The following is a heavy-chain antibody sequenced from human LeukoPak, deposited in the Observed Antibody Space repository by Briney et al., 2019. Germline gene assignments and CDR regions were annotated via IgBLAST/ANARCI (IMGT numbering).Heavy chain of an antibody. Sequence: GASVKVSCKASGYTFTSYAMHWVRQAPGQRLEWMGWINAGNGNIKHSQKFQGRVTITRDTSASTAYMELSSPKSEDTAVYYCARGRYCSSPNCYKPTIPRFDPWGQGTLVTVSS. CDR2: INAGNGNI. J-gene: IGHJ5*02. CDR3: ARGRYCSSPNCYKPTIPRFDP. CDR1: GYTFTSYA. D-gene: IGHD2-2*02. V-gene: IGHV1-3*01.